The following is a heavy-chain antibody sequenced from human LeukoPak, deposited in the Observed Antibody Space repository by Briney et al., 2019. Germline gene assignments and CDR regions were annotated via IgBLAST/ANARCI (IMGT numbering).Heavy chain of an antibody. V-gene: IGHV4-30-2*06. J-gene: IGHJ4*02. CDR3: VRLHKTRGEATGWYYFDT. CDR2: IYHTGIT. D-gene: IGHD6-19*01. CDR1: GGSISRGGYS. Sequence: SETLSLTCGVSGGSISRGGYSWSWIRQSPRKGLEWIGYIYHTGITHYNPSLKSRLTISVDKSTNKFSLNLTSVSAADTAVYYCVRLHKTRGEATGWYYFDTWGPGTQVTVSS.